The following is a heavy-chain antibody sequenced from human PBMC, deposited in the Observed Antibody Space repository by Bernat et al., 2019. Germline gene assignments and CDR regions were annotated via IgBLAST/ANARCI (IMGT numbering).Heavy chain of an antibody. V-gene: IGHV3-7*04. CDR2: IRQDGNEK. CDR3: ARDHGIAARPVDY. D-gene: IGHD6-6*01. Sequence: EVQLVESGGRLVQPGGSLRLSCAAPGFSFSSYWMTWVRQAPGKGLEWVANIRQDGNEKYYVDSVKGRFTISRDNGKNSLYLQMSSLRAEDTAVYYCARDHGIAARPVDYWGQGTLVTVSS. CDR1: GFSFSSYW. J-gene: IGHJ4*02.